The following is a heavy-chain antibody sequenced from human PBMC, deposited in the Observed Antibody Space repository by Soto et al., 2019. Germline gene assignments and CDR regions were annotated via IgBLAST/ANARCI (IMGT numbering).Heavy chain of an antibody. Sequence: QVPLVQSGAEVKKPGASVKVSCKASGYTFTSYDINWVRQATGQGLEWMGWMNPNSGNTGYAQKFQGRVTMTRNTSISTAYMELSSLRSEDTAVYYCARAVTYYYGSGSYYPWFDPWGQGTLVTVSS. CDR3: ARAVTYYYGSGSYYPWFDP. CDR1: GYTFTSYD. CDR2: MNPNSGNT. J-gene: IGHJ5*02. V-gene: IGHV1-8*01. D-gene: IGHD3-10*01.